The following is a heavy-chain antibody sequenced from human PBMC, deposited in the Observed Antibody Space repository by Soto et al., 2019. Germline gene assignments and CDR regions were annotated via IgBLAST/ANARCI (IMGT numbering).Heavy chain of an antibody. V-gene: IGHV3-15*07. D-gene: IGHD1-7*01. CDR1: GFTFSNAW. Sequence: PGGSLRLSCAASGFTFSNAWMNWVRQAPGKGLEWVGRIKSKTDGGTTDYAAPVKGRFTISRDDSKNTLYLQMNSLKTEDTAVYYCTMANELRGPFDYWGQGTLVTVSS. CDR3: TMANELRGPFDY. J-gene: IGHJ4*02. CDR2: IKSKTDGGTT.